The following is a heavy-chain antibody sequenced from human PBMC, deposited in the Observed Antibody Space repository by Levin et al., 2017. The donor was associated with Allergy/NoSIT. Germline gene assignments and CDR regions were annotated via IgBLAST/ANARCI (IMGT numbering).Heavy chain of an antibody. J-gene: IGHJ4*02. D-gene: IGHD5-18*01. CDR3: ARSPTWIQLWLD. CDR1: GGSISSYY. CDR2: IYYSGST. V-gene: IGHV4-59*01. Sequence: SETLSLTCTVSGGSISSYYWSWIRQPPGPGLDCIGYIYYSGSTNYNPSLKSRVTISVDTSKNQFSLKLSSVTAADTAVYYCARSPTWIQLWLDWGQGTLVTVSS.